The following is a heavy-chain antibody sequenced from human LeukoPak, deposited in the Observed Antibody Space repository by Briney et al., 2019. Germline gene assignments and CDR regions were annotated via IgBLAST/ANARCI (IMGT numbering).Heavy chain of an antibody. J-gene: IGHJ4*02. CDR1: GGTFSNYA. Sequence: SVKVSCKASGGTFSNYAISWVRQAPGQGLEWMGGIIPIFGTANYAQKFQGRVTITADESTSTAYMELSSLRSEDAAVYYCARGKGTGYKIRGVGAYFDYWGQGTLVTVSS. CDR2: IIPIFGTA. D-gene: IGHD5-24*01. CDR3: ARGKGTGYKIRGVGAYFDY. V-gene: IGHV1-69*13.